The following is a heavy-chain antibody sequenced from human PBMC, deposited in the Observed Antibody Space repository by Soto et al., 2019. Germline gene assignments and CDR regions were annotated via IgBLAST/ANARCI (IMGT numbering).Heavy chain of an antibody. J-gene: IGHJ4*02. V-gene: IGHV1-69*06. CDR2: IIPIFGTA. D-gene: IGHD3-22*01. Sequence: QVQLVQSGAEVKKPGSSVKVSCKASGGTFSSYAISWVRQAPGQGLEWMGGIIPIFGTANYAQKFQGRVTITADKSTSTAYMELSSLRSEDTAVYYCARDTSGYYDSSGYHYYFDYWGQGTLVTVSS. CDR3: ARDTSGYYDSSGYHYYFDY. CDR1: GGTFSSYA.